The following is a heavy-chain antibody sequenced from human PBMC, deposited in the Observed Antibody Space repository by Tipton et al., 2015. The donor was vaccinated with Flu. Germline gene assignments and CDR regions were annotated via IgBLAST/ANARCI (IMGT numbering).Heavy chain of an antibody. V-gene: IGHV4-38-2*02. D-gene: IGHD3-10*01. CDR2: INDSGNT. CDR3: ARDQGFGGGLTYDYYAMDV. CDR1: GDSISSDYY. Sequence: TLSLTCTISGDSISSDYYWGWIRQPPGKGLEWIGNINDSGNTYHNPSLKSRVIMSVDRSRNHFSLKLSSVTAADTAVYYCARDQGFGGGLTYDYYAMDVWGQGATVTVSS. J-gene: IGHJ6*02.